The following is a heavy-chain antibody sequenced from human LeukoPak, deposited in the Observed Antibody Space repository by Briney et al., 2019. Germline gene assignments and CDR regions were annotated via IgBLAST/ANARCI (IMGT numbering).Heavy chain of an antibody. CDR1: GGSISSYY. CDR3: ARHVRGASNAFDI. J-gene: IGHJ3*02. Sequence: PSETPSLTCTVSGGSISSYYWSWVRQPPGKGLEWIGYIYYGGSTNYNPSLKSRVTISVDTSKNQFSLKLSSVTAADTAVYYCARHVRGASNAFDIWGQGTMVTVSS. CDR2: IYYGGST. D-gene: IGHD1-26*01. V-gene: IGHV4-59*08.